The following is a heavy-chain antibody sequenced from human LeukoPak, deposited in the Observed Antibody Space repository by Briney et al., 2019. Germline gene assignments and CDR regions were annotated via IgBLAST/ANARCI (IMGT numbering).Heavy chain of an antibody. CDR2: IYYSGST. CDR3: ARDTIRYYYMDV. D-gene: IGHD2-2*02. CDR1: GGSISSGDYY. Sequence: KTSQTLSLTCTVPGGSISSGDYYWSWIRQPPGKGLEWIGYIYYSGSTYYNPSLKSRVTISVDTSKNQFSLQLSSVTAADTAVYYCARDTIRYYYMDVWGKGTTVTVSS. V-gene: IGHV4-30-4*08. J-gene: IGHJ6*03.